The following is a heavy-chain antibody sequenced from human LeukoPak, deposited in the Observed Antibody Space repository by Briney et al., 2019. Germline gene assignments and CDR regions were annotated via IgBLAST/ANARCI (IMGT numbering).Heavy chain of an antibody. V-gene: IGHV4-39*01. CDR3: ARRGGYRTTGSCYSRANAFDM. CDR2: IYQSGVA. J-gene: IGHJ3*02. D-gene: IGHD2-15*01. CDR1: GGSVSSRNYY. Sequence: PSETLSLTCNVSGGSVSSRNYYWAWIRQPPGRGLEWMGSIYQSGVAHYNPSRRSRVTISVDKSTNQFSLKLSSVTAADTALYYCARRGGYRTTGSCYSRANAFDMWGQGILVTVSS.